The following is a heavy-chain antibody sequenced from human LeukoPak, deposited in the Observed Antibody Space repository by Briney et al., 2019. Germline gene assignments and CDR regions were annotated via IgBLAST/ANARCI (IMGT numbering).Heavy chain of an antibody. CDR2: IYFSGST. V-gene: IGHV4-39*07. CDR1: GGSISSSNYY. J-gene: IGHJ4*02. CDR3: ARDSEEYCSGGSCYGSGTFDY. D-gene: IGHD2-15*01. Sequence: SETLSLTCTVSGGSISSSNYYWGWIRQPPGKGLEWIGSIYFSGSTYYNPSLKSRVTISVDTSKNQFSLKLSSVTAADTAVYYCARDSEEYCSGGSCYGSGTFDYWGQGTLVTVSS.